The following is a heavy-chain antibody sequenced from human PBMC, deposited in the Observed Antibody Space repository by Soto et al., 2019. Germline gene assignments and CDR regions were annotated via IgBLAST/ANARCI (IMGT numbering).Heavy chain of an antibody. D-gene: IGHD2-15*01. V-gene: IGHV4-34*01. CDR3: ARGRKDCSAGSCYSLGY. J-gene: IGHJ4*02. CDR2: IIHTGST. Sequence: XETLSLTCGVDGGSFSGYYWSWIRQPPGRGLEWIGEIIHTGSTNYSPSLKSRVAISIDTSKNQFSLQLNSVTAADTAVYYCARGRKDCSAGSCYSLGYWGQGPLVTVSS. CDR1: GGSFSGYY.